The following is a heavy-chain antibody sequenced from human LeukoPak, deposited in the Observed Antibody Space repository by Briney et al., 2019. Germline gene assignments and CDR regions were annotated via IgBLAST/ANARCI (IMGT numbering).Heavy chain of an antibody. CDR2: IKQDGSEK. V-gene: IGHV3-7*01. D-gene: IGHD3-10*01. Sequence: GGSLRLSCTASGFTFSSYWMSWVRQAPGKGLEWVANIKQDGSEKDYVASVKGRFTISRDNPKNSLYLQMNSLRAEDTAVYYCAREGGIWFGELSYYYYYGMDVWGQGTLVTVSS. CDR1: GFTFSSYW. CDR3: AREGGIWFGELSYYYYYGMDV. J-gene: IGHJ6*02.